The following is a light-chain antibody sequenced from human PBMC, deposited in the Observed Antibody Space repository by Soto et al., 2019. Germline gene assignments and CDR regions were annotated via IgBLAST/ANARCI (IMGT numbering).Light chain of an antibody. J-gene: IGKJ5*01. CDR3: QQRSNGPLT. CDR2: DAS. CDR1: QSVSSY. Sequence: EIVLTQSPATLSLSPGERVTLSCRASQSVSSYFAWYQQKPGQAPRLLIYDASNRATGIPARFSGSGSGTAFTHTISSLEPEDFAVYYCQQRSNGPLTFGQGTRLEIK. V-gene: IGKV3-11*01.